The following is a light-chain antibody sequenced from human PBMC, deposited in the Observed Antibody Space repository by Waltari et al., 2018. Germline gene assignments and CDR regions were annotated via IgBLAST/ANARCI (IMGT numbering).Light chain of an antibody. V-gene: IGLV2-14*03. CDR1: GSDVGSYVY. CDR3: SSYTSSGTVI. CDR2: DVS. Sequence: QSALTQPASVSGSPGQSITIPCTGIGSDVGSYVYVSWYQQHPGKGPKLMIFDVSNRPSGVSNRFSGSKSGNTASLTISGLQAEDEADYYCSSYTSSGTVIFGGGTKLTVL. J-gene: IGLJ2*01.